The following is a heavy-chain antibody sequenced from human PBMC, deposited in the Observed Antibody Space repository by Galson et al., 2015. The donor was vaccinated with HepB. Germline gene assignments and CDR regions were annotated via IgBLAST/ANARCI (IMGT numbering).Heavy chain of an antibody. V-gene: IGHV3-53*01. CDR1: GFTVSSNY. CDR2: IYSGGST. Sequence: SLRLSCAASGFTVSSNYMSWVRQAPGKGLEWVSVIYSGGSTYYADSVKGRFTISRDNSKNTLYLQMNSLRAEDTAVYYCARVTNCSSTRCYLVYFDYWGQGPLFTVSA. CDR3: ARVTNCSSTRCYLVYFDY. D-gene: IGHD2-2*01. J-gene: IGHJ4*02.